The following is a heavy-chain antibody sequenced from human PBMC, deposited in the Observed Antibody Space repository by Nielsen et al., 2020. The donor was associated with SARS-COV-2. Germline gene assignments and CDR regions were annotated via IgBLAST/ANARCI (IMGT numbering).Heavy chain of an antibody. CDR1: GFTVSSNY. J-gene: IGHJ6*02. V-gene: IGHV3-66*01. CDR3: ARVLASGITIFGVVNRHFGMDV. D-gene: IGHD3-3*01. CDR2: IYSGGST. Sequence: GESLKISCAASGFTVSSNYMSWVRQAPGKGLEWVSVIYSGGSTYYADSVKGRFTISRDNSKNTLYLQMNSLRAEDTAVYYCARVLASGITIFGVVNRHFGMDVWGQGTTVTVSS.